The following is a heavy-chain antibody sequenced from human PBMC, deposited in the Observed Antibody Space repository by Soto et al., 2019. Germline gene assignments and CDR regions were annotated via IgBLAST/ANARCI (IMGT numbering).Heavy chain of an antibody. D-gene: IGHD6-19*01. CDR1: GESFSGYGGPFSGYY. CDR3: ARGQRRGGSSGWSL. CDR2: INHRGGT. J-gene: IGHJ4*02. V-gene: IGHV4-34*02. Sequence: QVQLQQWGAGQLKPSETLSLTCAVHGESFSGYGGPFSGYYWSWIRQTPGKGLEWIGEINHRGGTNYKPPLQSRFTISVDTSKNQFSLNLNSVTAADTAVYYCARGQRRGGSSGWSLWGQGTLVTVSS.